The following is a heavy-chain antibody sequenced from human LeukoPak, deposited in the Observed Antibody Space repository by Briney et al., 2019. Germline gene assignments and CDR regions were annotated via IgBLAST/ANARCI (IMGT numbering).Heavy chain of an antibody. V-gene: IGHV3-53*01. CDR2: IYSGGST. CDR1: GFTVSSSY. D-gene: IGHD2-2*01. J-gene: IGHJ3*01. CDR3: ARVSVVPAAHFDF. Sequence: PGGSLRLSCAASGFTVSSSYMSWVRQAPGKGLEWVSVIYSGGSTYYADSVKGRFTISRDNSKNTLYLQMNSLRAEDTAVYYCARVSVVPAAHFDFWGQGTMVTVSS.